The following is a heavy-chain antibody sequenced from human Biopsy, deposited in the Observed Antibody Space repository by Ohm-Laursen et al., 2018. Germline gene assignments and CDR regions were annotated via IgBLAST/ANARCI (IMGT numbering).Heavy chain of an antibody. V-gene: IGHV4-4*07. CDR3: TNFLGGAY. D-gene: IGHD3-10*01. J-gene: IGHJ4*02. Sequence: SETLSLTCNVSDGSINDYFWSWVRQPAGKGLEWIGRVFRNEATNYNPSLKGRVTMSIDRSKSQFSLTLRSVTAADTAVYYCTNFLGGAYWGPGILVTVSS. CDR2: VFRNEAT. CDR1: DGSINDYF.